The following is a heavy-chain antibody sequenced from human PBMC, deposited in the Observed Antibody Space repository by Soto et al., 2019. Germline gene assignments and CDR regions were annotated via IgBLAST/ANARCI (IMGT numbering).Heavy chain of an antibody. D-gene: IGHD5-18*01. CDR2: INPDGGST. CDR1: GFMFTKYY. Sequence: QVQLLQSGSEVKEPGASMNISCKTSGFMFTKYYIHWVRQAPGQRPEWLAIINPDGGSTSYAMKFHGRLTGTRDVSTTTVNLALKSLTSDDTAVYFCTRAGYTSSWSEASFEFWGQGTPVTVSA. V-gene: IGHV1-46*03. CDR3: TRAGYTSSWSEASFEF. J-gene: IGHJ4*02.